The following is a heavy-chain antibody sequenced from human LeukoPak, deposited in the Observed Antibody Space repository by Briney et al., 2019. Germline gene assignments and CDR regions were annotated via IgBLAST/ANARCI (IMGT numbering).Heavy chain of an antibody. CDR2: INPNSGGT. Sequence: ASVKVSCKASGYIFTGYYLHWVRQAPGQGLEWMGWINPNSGGTNYAQKFQGRVTMTRDTSITTAYMELSRLRSDDTAVYYCAKAMVRGVTPGGFDIWGQGTMVTVSS. CDR1: GYIFTGYY. J-gene: IGHJ3*02. D-gene: IGHD3-10*01. V-gene: IGHV1-2*02. CDR3: AKAMVRGVTPGGFDI.